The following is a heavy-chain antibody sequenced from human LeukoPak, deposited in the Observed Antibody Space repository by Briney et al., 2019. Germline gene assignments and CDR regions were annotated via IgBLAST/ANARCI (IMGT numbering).Heavy chain of an antibody. CDR2: IDPNSGGP. CDR1: GYTFTDNH. J-gene: IGHJ3*01. CDR3: ARERGIIAFDL. V-gene: IGHV1-2*02. Sequence: SVKDSCKASGYTFTDNHIYWVRQAPGQGLECMGWIDPNSGGPNYAQKFQGRVTMARDTSISTAYMELSNLGSDDTAVYYCARERGIIAFDLWGQGTMVTVSS. D-gene: IGHD1-14*01.